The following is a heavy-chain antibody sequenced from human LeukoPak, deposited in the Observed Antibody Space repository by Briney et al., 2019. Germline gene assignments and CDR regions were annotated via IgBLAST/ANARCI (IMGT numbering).Heavy chain of an antibody. CDR2: IRESGGST. V-gene: IGHV3-23*01. CDR3: AKPYYDFWSGWGDFDY. J-gene: IGHJ4*02. Sequence: GGSLRLSCEVSGIGFSSYAMSWVRQAPGKGPEWASVIRESGGSTAYADSVTGRFTISRDNSKKTLYLQMNSLRAEDTAVYYCAKPYYDFWSGWGDFDYWGQGTLVTVSS. CDR1: GIGFSSYA. D-gene: IGHD3-3*01.